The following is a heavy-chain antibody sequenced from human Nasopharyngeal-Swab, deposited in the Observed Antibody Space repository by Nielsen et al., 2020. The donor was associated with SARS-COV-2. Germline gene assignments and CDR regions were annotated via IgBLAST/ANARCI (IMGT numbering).Heavy chain of an antibody. CDR3: ANTQWLGRDYFDY. D-gene: IGHD6-19*01. V-gene: IGHV4-39*01. J-gene: IGHJ4*02. Sequence: WIRQSPGKGLEWMGSIYYSGSTYYNPSLKSRITISVDTSKNQFSLKLSSVTAADTAVYYCANTQWLGRDYFDYWGQGTLVTVSS. CDR2: IYYSGST.